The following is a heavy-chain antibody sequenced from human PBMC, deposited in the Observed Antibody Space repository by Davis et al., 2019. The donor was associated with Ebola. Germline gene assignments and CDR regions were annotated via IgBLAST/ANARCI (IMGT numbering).Heavy chain of an antibody. V-gene: IGHV3-11*01. J-gene: IGHJ4*02. D-gene: IGHD3-22*01. Sequence: GGSLRLSCAASGFTFSDYYMSWIRQAPGKGLEWVSYISSSGSAIYYADSVKGRFTISRDNAKNSLYLQMNSLRAEDTAVYYCAKGLLAYYSDSSGYFGFDLWGQGTLVTVSS. CDR3: AKGLLAYYSDSSGYFGFDL. CDR1: GFTFSDYY. CDR2: ISSSGSAI.